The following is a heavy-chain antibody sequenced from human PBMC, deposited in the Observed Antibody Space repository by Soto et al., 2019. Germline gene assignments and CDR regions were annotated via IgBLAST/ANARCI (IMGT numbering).Heavy chain of an antibody. CDR3: ARELHCTNGVCYKYYFDF. V-gene: IGHV4-31*03. CDR2: IYYSGST. Sequence: QVQLQESGPGLVKPSQTLSLTCTVSGGSISSGGYYWTWIRQHPGKGLEWIGYIYYSGSTYYNPSLKSRVTISIDTSKNQFSRKLSSVTAADTAVYYCARELHCTNGVCYKYYFDFWGQGTLVTVSS. J-gene: IGHJ4*02. CDR1: GGSISSGGYY. D-gene: IGHD2-8*01.